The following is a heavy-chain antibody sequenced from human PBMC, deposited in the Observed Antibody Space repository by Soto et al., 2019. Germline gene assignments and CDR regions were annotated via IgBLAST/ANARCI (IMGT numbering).Heavy chain of an antibody. CDR1: GYTFTSYA. V-gene: IGHV1-3*01. CDR2: ITAGTGNT. CDR3: ARDLAAAQCLYYYYDDGMDV. Sequence: QVQLVQSGAEVKKPGASVKVSCKASGYTFTSYAMHWVRQAPGQRLEWMGCITAGTGNTKYSQKFQGRVTITRDTSASTAYMELSSLRSEDTAVYYCARDLAAAQCLYYYYDDGMDVWGQGTTVTVSS. D-gene: IGHD6-13*01. J-gene: IGHJ6*02.